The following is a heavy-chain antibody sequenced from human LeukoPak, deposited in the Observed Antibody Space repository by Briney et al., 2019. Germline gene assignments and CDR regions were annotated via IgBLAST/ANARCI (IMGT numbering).Heavy chain of an antibody. Sequence: SGGSLRLSCAASGFTFSSYAMSWVRQAPGKGLEWVSAISGSGGSTYYADSVKGRFTISRDNSKNTLYLQMNSLRAEDTAVYYCATNSIFGVVSDYWGQGTLVTVSS. CDR3: ATNSIFGVVSDY. CDR2: ISGSGGST. CDR1: GFTFSSYA. V-gene: IGHV3-23*01. J-gene: IGHJ4*02. D-gene: IGHD3-3*01.